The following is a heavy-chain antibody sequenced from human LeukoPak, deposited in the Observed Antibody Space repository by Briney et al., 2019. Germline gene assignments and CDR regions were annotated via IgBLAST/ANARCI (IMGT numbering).Heavy chain of an antibody. V-gene: IGHV3-23*01. CDR3: ATDRDWTLLDY. CDR2: ISGSGSST. Sequence: GGSLRLSCAASDFTFNSYAMSWVRQAPGKGLDWVSAISGSGSSTYYADSVKGRFTISRDNAKNSLYLQMNSLRVEDTAVYYCATDRDWTLLDYWGQGTLVTVSS. D-gene: IGHD1-1*01. J-gene: IGHJ4*02. CDR1: DFTFNSYA.